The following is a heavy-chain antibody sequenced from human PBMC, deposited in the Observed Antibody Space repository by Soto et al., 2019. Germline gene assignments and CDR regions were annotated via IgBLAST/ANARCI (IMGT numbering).Heavy chain of an antibody. Sequence: PAESLRLCCISSGFTFRTYTRNWGRQAPGKGLEWVSGIRGFSPYTFYAESVKGRFTISRDNAKNSLYLQMNSLRAEDTAVYYCARDRGYDAHDYYYNAMDVWGQGTTVTVSS. D-gene: IGHD3-10*01. CDR2: IRGFSPYT. J-gene: IGHJ6*02. V-gene: IGHV3-21*01. CDR3: ARDRGYDAHDYYYNAMDV. CDR1: GFTFRTYT.